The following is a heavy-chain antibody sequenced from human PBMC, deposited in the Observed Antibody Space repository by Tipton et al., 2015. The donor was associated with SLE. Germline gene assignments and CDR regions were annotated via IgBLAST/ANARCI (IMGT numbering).Heavy chain of an antibody. CDR2: INHSGGT. CDR3: ARGGGSYGSGSYYPMDV. V-gene: IGHV4-34*01. D-gene: IGHD3-10*01. Sequence: TLSLTCAVYGGSFSGYYWSRIRQPPGKGLEWIGEINHSGGTNYNPSLKSRVTISIDTSKNQFSLKLSSVTAADTAVYYCARGGGSYGSGSYYPMDVWGQGTTVTVSS. CDR1: GGSFSGYY. J-gene: IGHJ6*02.